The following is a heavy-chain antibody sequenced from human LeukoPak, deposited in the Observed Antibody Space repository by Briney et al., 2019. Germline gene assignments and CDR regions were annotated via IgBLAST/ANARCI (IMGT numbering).Heavy chain of an antibody. CDR2: INPNSGNT. Sequence: ASVKDSCKASGYTFTGYYIHWVRQAPGQGLEWMGWINPNSGNTNSAQKFQGRVTMTRDTSITTAYMELSRLRSDDTAVYYCARGYSGYDFAYWGQGTLVTVSS. CDR3: ARGYSGYDFAY. D-gene: IGHD5-12*01. J-gene: IGHJ4*02. CDR1: GYTFTGYY. V-gene: IGHV1-2*02.